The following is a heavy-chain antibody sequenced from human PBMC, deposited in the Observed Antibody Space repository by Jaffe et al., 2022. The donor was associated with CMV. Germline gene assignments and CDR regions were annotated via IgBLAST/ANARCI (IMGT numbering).Heavy chain of an antibody. CDR1: GFTFSSYA. CDR3: AKDRVRGYDSSGYYPPYFDY. D-gene: IGHD3-22*01. J-gene: IGHJ4*02. V-gene: IGHV3-23*01. Sequence: EVQLLESGGGLVQPGGSLRLSCAASGFTFSSYAMSWVRQAPGKGLEWVSAISGSGGSTYYADSVKGRFTISRDNSKNTLYLQMNSLRAEDTAVYYCAKDRVRGYDSSGYYPPYFDYWGQGTLVTVSS. CDR2: ISGSGGST.